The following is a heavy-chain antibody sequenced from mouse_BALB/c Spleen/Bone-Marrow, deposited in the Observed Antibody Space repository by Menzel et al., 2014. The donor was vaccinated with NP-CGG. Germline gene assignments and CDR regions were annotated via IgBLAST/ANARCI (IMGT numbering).Heavy chain of an antibody. D-gene: IGHD2-3*01. Sequence: QVQLQQSGAELAKPGASVKMSCEASGYTFTDYWMHWVKRRPGQGLEWLGYINPSTGYTEYNQKFKDKATLTADKSSSTPYMQLNSRTSEDSAVYYCARFYDGYSPPLAYWGQGTPLTVSS. CDR3: ARFYDGYSPPLAY. V-gene: IGHV1-7*01. J-gene: IGHJ2*01. CDR1: GYTFTDYW. CDR2: INPSTGYT.